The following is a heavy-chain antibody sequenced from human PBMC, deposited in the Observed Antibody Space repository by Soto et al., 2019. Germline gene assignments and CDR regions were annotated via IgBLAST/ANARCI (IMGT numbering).Heavy chain of an antibody. CDR3: AGGQYYFDY. CDR2: ISYDGSNK. J-gene: IGHJ4*02. V-gene: IGHV3-30*03. CDR1: GFPFSSYG. Sequence: QVPLVESGGGVVQPGRSLRLSCAASGFPFSSYGMHWVRQAPGKGLDWVALISYDGSNKYYADSVKGRFTISRDNSKHTLYLQMSSLGVYATAVYYSAGGQYYFDYCGQGTLVSVSS. D-gene: IGHD2-15*01.